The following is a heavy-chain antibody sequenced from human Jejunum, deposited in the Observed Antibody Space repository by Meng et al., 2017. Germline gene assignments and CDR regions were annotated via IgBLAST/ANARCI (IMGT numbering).Heavy chain of an antibody. CDR3: ATFDDYSYPQAI. J-gene: IGHJ4*02. V-gene: IGHV3-23*01. D-gene: IGHD4-11*01. CDR1: GFSVDIYA. CDR2: IVGGCDTT. Sequence: GESLKISCAASGFSVDIYAMSWVRQAPGAGLEWVSGIVGGCDTTYHADSVKGRFTISRDNSKNTLYLQINSLRIEDTAVYYCATFDDYSYPQAIWGQGTLVTVSS.